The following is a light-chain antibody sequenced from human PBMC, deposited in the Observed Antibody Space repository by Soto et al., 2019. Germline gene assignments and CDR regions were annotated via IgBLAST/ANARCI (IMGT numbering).Light chain of an antibody. CDR1: QSVNSNF. CDR3: QHYGSSPPNT. V-gene: IGKV3-20*01. Sequence: EIVLTQSPGTLSLSPGERATLSCRASQSVNSNFLAWYQQKPGQAPRLLIYAASTRATGIPDRFSGSRSETDFTLTISRLEPEDVAVYYCQHYGSSPPNTFGQGTKLEFK. J-gene: IGKJ2*01. CDR2: AAS.